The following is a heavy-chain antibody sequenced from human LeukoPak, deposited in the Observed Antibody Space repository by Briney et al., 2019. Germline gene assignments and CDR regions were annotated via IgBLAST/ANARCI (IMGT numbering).Heavy chain of an antibody. D-gene: IGHD2-15*01. V-gene: IGHV4-38-2*02. CDR3: ARDPGWSKTQNWFDP. CDR2: IYHSGST. J-gene: IGHJ5*02. Sequence: KPSETLSLTCTVSGYSISSGYYWGWIRQPPGKGLEWIGSIYHSGSTYYNPSLKSRVTISVDTSKNQFSLKLSSVTAADTAVYYCARDPGWSKTQNWFDPWGQGTLVTVSS. CDR1: GYSISSGYY.